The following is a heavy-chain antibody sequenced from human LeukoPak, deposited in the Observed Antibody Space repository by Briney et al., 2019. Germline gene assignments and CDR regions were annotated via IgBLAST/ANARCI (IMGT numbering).Heavy chain of an antibody. J-gene: IGHJ4*02. CDR1: GYTFTSYY. V-gene: IGHV7-4-1*02. Sequence: GASVKVSCKASGYTFTSYYMHWVRQAPGQGLEWMGWINTNTGNPTYAQGFTERFVFSWDTSVSTAYLQISSLKAEDTAVYYCARDSYCSGGTCYSRVGYWGQGTVVTVSS. CDR3: ARDSYCSGGTCYSRVGY. CDR2: INTNTGNP. D-gene: IGHD2-15*01.